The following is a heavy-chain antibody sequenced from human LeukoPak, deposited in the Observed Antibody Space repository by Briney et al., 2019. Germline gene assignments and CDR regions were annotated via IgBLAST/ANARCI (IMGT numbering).Heavy chain of an antibody. CDR3: ARYCSSTSCYGMDV. V-gene: IGHV4-59*12. J-gene: IGHJ6*02. CDR2: IYYSGST. Sequence: SETLSLTCTVSGDSINNYYWSWIRQPAGKGLEWIGYIYYSGSTNYNPSLKSRATMSVDTSKNQFSLKLSSVTAADTAVYYCARYCSSTSCYGMDVWGQGTTVTVSS. D-gene: IGHD2-2*01. CDR1: GDSINNYY.